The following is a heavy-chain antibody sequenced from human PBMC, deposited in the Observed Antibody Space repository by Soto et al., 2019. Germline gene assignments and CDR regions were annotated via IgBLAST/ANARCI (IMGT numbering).Heavy chain of an antibody. CDR3: ARDRGPRTSRGDIWFDP. CDR2: IWYDGSNK. D-gene: IGHD3-10*01. V-gene: IGHV3-33*01. CDR1: GFTFSSYG. Sequence: GGSLRLSCAASGFTFSSYGMHWVRQAPGKGLEWVAVIWYDGSNKYYADSVKGRFTISRDNSKNTLYLQMSSLRSEDTAVYYCARDRGPRTSRGDIWFDPWGQGTLVTVSS. J-gene: IGHJ5*02.